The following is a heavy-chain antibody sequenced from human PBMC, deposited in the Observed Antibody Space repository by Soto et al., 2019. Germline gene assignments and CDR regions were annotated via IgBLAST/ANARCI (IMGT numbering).Heavy chain of an antibody. J-gene: IGHJ6*02. CDR3: ARLGGYCGATCYGSYAMDV. D-gene: IGHD2-21*01. CDR2: FYYSGST. V-gene: IGHV4-39*01. Sequence: QLQLQESGPRLVKPSETLSLTCTVSGGSISSGPYSWGWIRQPPGKGLEWIGTFYYSGSTHNNPSLVTRVTISVDTSKEQFSRRVNSVPAADPAVYYCARLGGYCGATCYGSYAMDVWGQGTTVTVSS. CDR1: GGSISSGPYS.